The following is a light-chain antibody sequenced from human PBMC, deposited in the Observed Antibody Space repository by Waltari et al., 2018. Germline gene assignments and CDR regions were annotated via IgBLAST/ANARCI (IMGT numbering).Light chain of an antibody. V-gene: IGLV1-47*01. CDR3: ASWDDRLSGYV. Sequence: QSVLTQPPAASGTPTQRVTISCSGSRSNIGNNLVYWYQQFPGTAPKLPIYKNYGRPSGVPDRFSGSRSGTSASLAISGLRSEDEADYYCASWDDRLSGYVFGPGTKVIVL. CDR1: RSNIGNNL. J-gene: IGLJ1*01. CDR2: KNY.